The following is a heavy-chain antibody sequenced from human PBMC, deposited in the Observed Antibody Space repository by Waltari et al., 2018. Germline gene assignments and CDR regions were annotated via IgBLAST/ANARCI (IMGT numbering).Heavy chain of an antibody. CDR1: GFTFSSYG. CDR2: ISYDGSNK. Sequence: QVQLVESGGGVVQPGRSLRLSCAASGFTFSSYGMHWVRQAPGKGLEWVAVISYDGSNKYYADSVKGRFTISRDNSKNTLYLQMNSLRAEDTAVYYCTREWATDYWGQGTLVTVSS. CDR3: TREWATDY. V-gene: IGHV3-30*03. J-gene: IGHJ4*02.